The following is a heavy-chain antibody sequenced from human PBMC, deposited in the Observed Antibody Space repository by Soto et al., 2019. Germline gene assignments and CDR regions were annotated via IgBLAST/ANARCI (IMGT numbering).Heavy chain of an antibody. CDR1: GFTFSNYA. CDR2: VSGSGGNT. J-gene: IGHJ4*02. CDR3: AKLNLFVYAASGRGPFDY. D-gene: IGHD6-13*01. V-gene: IGHV3-23*01. Sequence: VQLLESGGGLVQPGGSLRLSCAASGFTFSNYAMSWVRQAPGKGLEWVSAVSGSGGNTYYADSVQGRFTISRDNSKYLLNLKMHSLRAEDTAVYYCAKLNLFVYAASGRGPFDYWGQGTLVTVSS.